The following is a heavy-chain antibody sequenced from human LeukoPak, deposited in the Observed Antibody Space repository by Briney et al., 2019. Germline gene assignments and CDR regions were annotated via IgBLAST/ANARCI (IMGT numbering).Heavy chain of an antibody. Sequence: PSETLSLTCAVYGGSFSGYYWSWIRQPPGKGLEWIGEINHSGSTNYNPPLKSRVTISVDTSKNQFSLKLSSVTAADTAVYYCASLYGSGSYYYFDYWGQGTLVTVSS. J-gene: IGHJ4*02. V-gene: IGHV4-34*01. D-gene: IGHD3-10*01. CDR1: GGSFSGYY. CDR2: INHSGST. CDR3: ASLYGSGSYYYFDY.